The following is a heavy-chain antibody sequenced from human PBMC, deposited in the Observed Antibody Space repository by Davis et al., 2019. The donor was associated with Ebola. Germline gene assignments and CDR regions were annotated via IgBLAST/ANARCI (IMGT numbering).Heavy chain of an antibody. CDR3: ARGTDGYNPGGYFDS. CDR2: IYPRDSDT. J-gene: IGHJ4*02. D-gene: IGHD5-24*01. Sequence: GESLKISCEGSGYSFTNYWIGWVRQMPGKGLEWMGIIYPRDSDTRYSPSFQGQVTISADKSISTAYLQWSSLKASDTAMYYCARGTDGYNPGGYFDSWGQGTLVTVSS. V-gene: IGHV5-51*01. CDR1: GYSFTNYW.